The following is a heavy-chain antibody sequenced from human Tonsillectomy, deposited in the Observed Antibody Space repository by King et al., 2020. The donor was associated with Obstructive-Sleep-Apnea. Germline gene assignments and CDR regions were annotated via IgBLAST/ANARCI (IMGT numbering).Heavy chain of an antibody. J-gene: IGHJ4*02. Sequence: LQLQESGPGLVKPSETLSLTCTVSGGSISSSSYYWGWIRQPPGKGLEWIGSIYYSGSTYYNPSLKSRVTISVDTSKNQFSLKLSSVTAADTAVYYCARVIIGNYYDSSVYFDYWGQGTLVTVSS. CDR3: ARVIIGNYYDSSVYFDY. CDR2: IYYSGST. CDR1: GGSISSSSYY. V-gene: IGHV4-39*07. D-gene: IGHD3-22*01.